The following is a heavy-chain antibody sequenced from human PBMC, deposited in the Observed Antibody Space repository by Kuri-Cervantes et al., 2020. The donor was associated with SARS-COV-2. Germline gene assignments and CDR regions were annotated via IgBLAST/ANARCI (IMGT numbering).Heavy chain of an antibody. Sequence: GGSLRLSCAASGFTFSSYWMAWVRQAPGKGLEWVANIRQDAGDKNCVDSVRGRFTISRDNAKNSLYLQMNSLGAEDTAVYYCARDHGGALDSWGQGTLVPSPQ. CDR2: IRQDAGDK. D-gene: IGHD3-16*01. V-gene: IGHV3-7*01. CDR3: ARDHGGALDS. J-gene: IGHJ4*02. CDR1: GFTFSSYW.